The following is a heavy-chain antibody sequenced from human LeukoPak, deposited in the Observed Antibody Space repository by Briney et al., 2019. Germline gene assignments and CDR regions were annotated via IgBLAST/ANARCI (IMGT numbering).Heavy chain of an antibody. D-gene: IGHD3-10*01. Sequence: GGSLRLSCAASGFTVSNNYMSWVRQAPGKGLEWVSVIYSGGSTYYADSVKGRFTISRDNSKNTLYLQMNSLRAEDTAVYYCAKDREYYYGSGSYCPDWGQGTMVTVSS. CDR2: IYSGGST. CDR3: AKDREYYYGSGSYCPD. V-gene: IGHV3-53*01. J-gene: IGHJ3*01. CDR1: GFTVSNNY.